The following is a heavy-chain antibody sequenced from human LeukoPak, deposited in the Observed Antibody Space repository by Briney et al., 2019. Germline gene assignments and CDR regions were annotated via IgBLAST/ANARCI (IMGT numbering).Heavy chain of an antibody. CDR2: ISSSGSHT. J-gene: IGHJ4*02. CDR1: GFSFSDYY. D-gene: IGHD1-26*01. V-gene: IGHV3-11*03. Sequence: PGRSLRLPCVASGFSFSDYYTSWIRQAPGKGLEWVSYISSSGSHTNYADSVTGRFTISRNNAKKSLHLQMNSLRAEDTAVYYCARHPDGSLSLDYWGQGTLVTVSS. CDR3: ARHPDGSLSLDY.